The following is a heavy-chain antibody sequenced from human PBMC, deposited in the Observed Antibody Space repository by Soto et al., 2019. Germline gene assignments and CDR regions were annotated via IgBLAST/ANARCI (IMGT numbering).Heavy chain of an antibody. D-gene: IGHD6-13*01. J-gene: IGHJ6*03. CDR3: ARQAAAGDYYYYYYMDV. V-gene: IGHV3-33*01. Sequence: GGSLRLSCAASGFTFSSYGMHWVRQAPGKGLEWVAVIWYDGSNKYYADSVKGRFTISRDNSKNTLYLQMNSLRAEDTAVYYCARQAAAGDYYYYYYMDVWGKGTTVTVSS. CDR1: GFTFSSYG. CDR2: IWYDGSNK.